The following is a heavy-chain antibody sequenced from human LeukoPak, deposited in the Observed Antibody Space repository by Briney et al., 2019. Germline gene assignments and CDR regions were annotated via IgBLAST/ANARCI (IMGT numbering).Heavy chain of an antibody. D-gene: IGHD1-26*01. J-gene: IGHJ4*02. CDR1: GFTFSGYA. V-gene: IGHV3-23*01. Sequence: AGSLRLSCAASGFTFSGYAMSWVRQAPGKGLEWVSAISGSGGSTYCADSVKGRFTISRDNSKNTLYLQMNSLGAEDTAVYYCAFGRSGRIVSPFDYWGQGTLVTVSS. CDR3: AFGRSGRIVSPFDY. CDR2: ISGSGGST.